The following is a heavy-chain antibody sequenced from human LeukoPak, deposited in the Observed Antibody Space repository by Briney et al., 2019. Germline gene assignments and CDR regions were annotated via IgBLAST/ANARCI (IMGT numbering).Heavy chain of an antibody. CDR1: GYTFISYD. CDR2: IIPIFGTA. J-gene: IGHJ4*02. CDR3: ARDVRNYYGSGSYYRFDY. V-gene: IGHV1-69*13. D-gene: IGHD3-10*01. Sequence: RASVKVSCKASGYTFISYDINWVRQAPGQGLEWMGGIIPIFGTANYAQKFQDRVTITADESTSTAYMELSSLRSEDTAVYYCARDVRNYYGSGSYYRFDYWGQGTLVTVSS.